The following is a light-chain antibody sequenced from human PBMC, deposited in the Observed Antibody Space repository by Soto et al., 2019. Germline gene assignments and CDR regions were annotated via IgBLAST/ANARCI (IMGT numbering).Light chain of an antibody. V-gene: IGKV1-8*01. CDR3: QQYYRYPRT. CDR2: AAS. CDR1: QGISSY. Sequence: AIRMTQSPSSFSASTGDRVTITCRASQGISSYLAWYQQKPGKAPKLLIYAASTLQSGVPSRFSGSGSGTDFTPTNSCLQSEDFVTYYCQQYYRYPRTFGQGTRLEIK. J-gene: IGKJ5*01.